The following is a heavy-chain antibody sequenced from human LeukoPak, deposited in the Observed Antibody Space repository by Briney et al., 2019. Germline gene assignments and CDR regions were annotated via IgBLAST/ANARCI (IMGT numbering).Heavy chain of an antibody. CDR2: IYTSGGT. J-gene: IGHJ4*02. D-gene: IGHD3-16*01. V-gene: IGHV4-4*07. Sequence: SSETLSLTCTVSGGSMNSYYWSWIRQPAGKGLEWIGRIYTSGGTNYSPSLKSRATMSVDTSKNQFSLKLSSVTAADTAVYYCARGGGQANYPPWPFDYWGQGTLVTVSS. CDR3: ARGGGQANYPPWPFDY. CDR1: GGSMNSYY.